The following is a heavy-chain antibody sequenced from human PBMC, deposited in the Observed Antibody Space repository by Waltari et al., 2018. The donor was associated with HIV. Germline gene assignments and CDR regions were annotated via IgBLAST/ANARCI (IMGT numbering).Heavy chain of an antibody. CDR1: GDTFSRYA. V-gene: IGHV1-69*12. CDR2: IIPVFGTT. CDR3: ASPISPGGMYYYGMDV. J-gene: IGHJ6*02. Sequence: QVQLVQSGAEVKKPGSSVKVSCKASGDTFSRYAISWVRQAPGQGLEWMGGIIPVFGTTNYAQKFQGRVTITADESTSTADMELSSLRSEDTAVYYCASPISPGGMYYYGMDVWGQGTTVTVSS. D-gene: IGHD3-16*01.